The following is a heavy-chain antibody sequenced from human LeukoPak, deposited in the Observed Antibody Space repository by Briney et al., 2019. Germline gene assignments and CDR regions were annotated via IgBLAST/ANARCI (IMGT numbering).Heavy chain of an antibody. V-gene: IGHV4-38-2*02. Sequence: SETLSLTCTVSGYSISNGYYWGWIRQPPGKGLEWIGSIYHSGSTYYNPSLKSRVTISIDTSKNQLSLKLRSVTAADTAVYYCARGKDYYDSSGYFHLYYFDYWGQGTLVTVSS. J-gene: IGHJ4*02. CDR3: ARGKDYYDSSGYFHLYYFDY. CDR2: IYHSGST. D-gene: IGHD3-22*01. CDR1: GYSISNGYY.